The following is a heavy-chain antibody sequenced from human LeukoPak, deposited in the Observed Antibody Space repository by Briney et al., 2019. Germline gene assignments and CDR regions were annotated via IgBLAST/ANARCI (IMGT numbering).Heavy chain of an antibody. CDR2: TYYRSTWYN. Sequence: SSQTLSLTCAISGDGVSSNSVTWNWIRQSPSRGLEWLGRTYYRSTWYNDYAVSVRGRITVNPDTSKNQFSLHLNSVTPEDTAVYYCARRLTQCDCFDPWGQGILVTVSS. D-gene: IGHD2-21*02. CDR1: GDGVSSNSVT. CDR3: ARRLTQCDCFDP. J-gene: IGHJ5*02. V-gene: IGHV6-1*01.